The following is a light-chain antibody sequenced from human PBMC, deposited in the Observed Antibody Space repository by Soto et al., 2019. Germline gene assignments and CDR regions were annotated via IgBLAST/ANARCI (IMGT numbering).Light chain of an antibody. CDR1: SSDIGAYDL. Sequence: SVLPQPASVSGSPGQSITISCSGTSSDIGAYDLVSWYQQHPGRAPKLIIYEVSHRFSGLSYRFYGSKSGNTASLTISGLPPEDEGDYYSTSFAPGSIYVLGSGSKVTVL. CDR3: TSFAPGSIYV. V-gene: IGLV2-14*03. CDR2: EVS. J-gene: IGLJ1*01.